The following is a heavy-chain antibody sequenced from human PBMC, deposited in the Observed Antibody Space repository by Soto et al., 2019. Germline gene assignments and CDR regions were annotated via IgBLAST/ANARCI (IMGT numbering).Heavy chain of an antibody. Sequence: ASVKLSCKASGGTFNNYVINWVRQAPGQGLEWMAGIIPIFGTANYAQKFQGRVTITADKSTSTAYMELNSLRSEDTAVYYCAGRCDGTNCLGHFCYCGQRTPLTCSS. D-gene: IGHD2-21*01. CDR2: IIPIFGTA. V-gene: IGHV1-69*06. CDR3: AGRCDGTNCLGHFCY. J-gene: IGHJ4*02. CDR1: GGTFNNYV.